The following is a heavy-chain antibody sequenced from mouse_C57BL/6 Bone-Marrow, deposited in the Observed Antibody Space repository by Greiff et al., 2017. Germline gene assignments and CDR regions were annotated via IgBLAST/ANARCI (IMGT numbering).Heavy chain of an antibody. CDR3: ARDYYGNRSYYFDY. CDR1: GFTFSDYY. CDR2: INYDGSST. D-gene: IGHD2-1*01. J-gene: IGHJ2*01. Sequence: EVKLVESEGGLVQPGSSMKLSCTASGFTFSDYYMAWVRQVPEKGLEWVANINYDGSSTYYLDSLKSRFIISRDNAKNILYLQMSSLKSEDTATYYCARDYYGNRSYYFDYWGTGTTLTVSS. V-gene: IGHV5-16*01.